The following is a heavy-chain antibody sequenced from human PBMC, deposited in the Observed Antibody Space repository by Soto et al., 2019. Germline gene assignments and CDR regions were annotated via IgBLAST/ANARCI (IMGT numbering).Heavy chain of an antibody. J-gene: IGHJ4*02. V-gene: IGHV3-30-3*01. D-gene: IGHD6-6*01. CDR2: ISYDGSNK. Sequence: QVQLVESGGGVVQPGRSLRLSCAASGFTFSSYAMHWVRQAPGKGLEWVAVISYDGSNKYYADSVKGRFTISRDNSKNTLYLQMNSLRAEDTAVYYCAREGLGSSFIFDYWGQGTLVTVSS. CDR3: AREGLGSSFIFDY. CDR1: GFTFSSYA.